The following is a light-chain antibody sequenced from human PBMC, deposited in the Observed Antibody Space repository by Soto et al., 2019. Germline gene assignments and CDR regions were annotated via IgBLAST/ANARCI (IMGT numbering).Light chain of an antibody. CDR1: QRLLHSNGFNY. V-gene: IGKV2-28*01. J-gene: IGKJ2*01. CDR3: MQALQTPRT. Sequence: DVVMTQSPLSLPVTPGEPASISCNSSQRLLHSNGFNYLDWNLQRPGQSPQLLIYLGSNRASGVPDRFSGSGSGTDFTLKISRVEAEDIGVDYCMQALQTPRTFGQGSKLEIK. CDR2: LGS.